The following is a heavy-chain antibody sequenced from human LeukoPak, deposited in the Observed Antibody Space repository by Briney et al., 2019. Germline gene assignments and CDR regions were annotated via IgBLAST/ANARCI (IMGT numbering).Heavy chain of an antibody. D-gene: IGHD5-24*01. CDR2: ISSSSSTI. J-gene: IGHJ4*02. CDR3: ASLSRDGYNDLDY. V-gene: IGHV3-48*01. Sequence: GGSLRLSCAASGFTFSSYSMTWVRQAPGKGLEWVSYISSSSSTIYYADSVKGRFTISRDNAKNSLYLQMNSLRAEDTAVYYCASLSRDGYNDLDYWGQGTLVTVFS. CDR1: GFTFSSYS.